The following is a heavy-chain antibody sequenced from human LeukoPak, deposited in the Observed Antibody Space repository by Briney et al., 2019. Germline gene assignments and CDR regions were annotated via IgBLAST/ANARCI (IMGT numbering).Heavy chain of an antibody. J-gene: IGHJ4*02. CDR1: GFTFSSYW. Sequence: GGSLRLSCAASGFTFSSYWMSWVRQAPGKGLEWVANIKQDGSEKYYVDSVKGRFTISRDNAKNSLYLQVNSLRAEDTAVYYCARARRYLGYCSGGSCYGYFDYWGQGTLVTVSS. V-gene: IGHV3-7*01. CDR3: ARARRYLGYCSGGSCYGYFDY. CDR2: IKQDGSEK. D-gene: IGHD2-15*01.